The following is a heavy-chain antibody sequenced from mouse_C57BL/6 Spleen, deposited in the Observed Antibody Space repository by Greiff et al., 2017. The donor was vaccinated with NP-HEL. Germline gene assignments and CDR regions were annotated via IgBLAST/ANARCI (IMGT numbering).Heavy chain of an antibody. CDR2: ISYDGSN. D-gene: IGHD2-4*01. CDR1: GYSITSGYY. CDR3: ARGDYEDFDY. Sequence: ESGPGLVKPSQSLSLTCSVTGYSITSGYYWNWIRQFPGNKLEWMGYISYDGSNNYNPSLKNRISITRDTSKNQFFLKLNSVTTEDTATYYCARGDYEDFDYWGQGTTLTVSS. V-gene: IGHV3-6*01. J-gene: IGHJ2*01.